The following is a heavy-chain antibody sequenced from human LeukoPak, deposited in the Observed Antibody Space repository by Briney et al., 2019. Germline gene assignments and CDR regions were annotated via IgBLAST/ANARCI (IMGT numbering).Heavy chain of an antibody. CDR2: ISGSGGRT. V-gene: IGHV3-23*01. D-gene: IGHD3-16*01. Sequence: GGSLRLSCAASGFTFSDYYMTWVRQAPGKGLDWVSGISGSGGRTYYADSVKGRFTISRDNSKNTLYLQMNSLRAEDTAVYYCAKALRTWDYYYYMDVWGKGTTVTISS. J-gene: IGHJ6*03. CDR1: GFTFSDYY. CDR3: AKALRTWDYYYYMDV.